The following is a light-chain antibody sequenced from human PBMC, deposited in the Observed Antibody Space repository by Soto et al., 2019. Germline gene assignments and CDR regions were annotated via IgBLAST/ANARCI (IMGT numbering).Light chain of an antibody. CDR2: KAS. Sequence: DIQMTQSPSTLSASVGDRVTITCRASQSINNWLAWYQQRPGKAPKLLIYKASTLESGVPSRFSGSGSGTQLTLTISSLQPDDFATYYCQQYNTDSLFTFGPGTKVDIK. CDR3: QQYNTDSLFT. V-gene: IGKV1-5*03. J-gene: IGKJ3*01. CDR1: QSINNW.